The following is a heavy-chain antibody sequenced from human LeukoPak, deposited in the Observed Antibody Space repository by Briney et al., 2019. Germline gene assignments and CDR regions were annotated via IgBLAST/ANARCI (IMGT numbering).Heavy chain of an antibody. J-gene: IGHJ4*02. CDR1: GFTFYSDW. D-gene: IGHD2-2*01. CDR2: INPDGSQK. Sequence: PGGSLRLSCAASGFTFYSDWMTWVRQAPGKGLEWVANINPDGSQKYYVDSVKGRFTISRDNAKNSLSLQMNSLRAEDTALYYCARHDCTSANCPLDYWGQGTLVTVYS. CDR3: ARHDCTSANCPLDY. V-gene: IGHV3-7*03.